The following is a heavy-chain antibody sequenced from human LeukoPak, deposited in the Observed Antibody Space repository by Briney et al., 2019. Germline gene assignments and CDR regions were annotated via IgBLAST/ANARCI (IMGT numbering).Heavy chain of an antibody. Sequence: GGSLRLSCADSGLTFSSYGMHWVRQAPGKGLEWVAVISYDGSNKYYADSVKGRFTISRDNAKNSVYLQMNSLRDEDTAVYFCARLLATWDYYYMDVWGKGTTVTVSS. CDR3: ARLLATWDYYYMDV. J-gene: IGHJ6*03. CDR2: ISYDGSNK. D-gene: IGHD3-3*02. CDR1: GLTFSSYG. V-gene: IGHV3-30*03.